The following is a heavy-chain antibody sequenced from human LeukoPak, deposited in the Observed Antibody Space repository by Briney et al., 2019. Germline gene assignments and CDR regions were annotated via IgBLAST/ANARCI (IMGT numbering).Heavy chain of an antibody. J-gene: IGHJ6*02. D-gene: IGHD3-10*01. CDR2: ISYDGSNK. V-gene: IGHV3-30-3*01. CDR3: ARAEGYEWFGEPNGMDV. CDR1: GFTFSSYA. Sequence: GGSLRLSCAASGFTFSSYAMHWVRQAPGKGLEWVAVISYDGSNKYYADSVKGRFTISRDNSKNTLYLQMNSLRAEDTAVYYCARAEGYEWFGEPNGMDVWGQGTTVTVSS.